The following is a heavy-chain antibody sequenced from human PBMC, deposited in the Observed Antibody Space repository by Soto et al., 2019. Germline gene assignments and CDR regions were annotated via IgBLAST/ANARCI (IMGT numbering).Heavy chain of an antibody. CDR2: IYPGDSDT. D-gene: IGHD6-13*01. CDR3: ARLGEGSWTLPYNWFDP. CDR1: GYSFTSYW. J-gene: IGHJ5*02. V-gene: IGHV5-51*01. Sequence: PGESLKISCKGSGYSFTSYWIGWVRQMPGKGLEWMGIIYPGDSDTRYSPSFQGQVTISADKSISTAYLQWSSLKASDTAMYYCARLGEGSWTLPYNWFDPWGQGTLVTVSS.